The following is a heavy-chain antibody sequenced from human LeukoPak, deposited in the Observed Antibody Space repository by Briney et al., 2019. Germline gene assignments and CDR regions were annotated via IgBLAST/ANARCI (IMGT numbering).Heavy chain of an antibody. Sequence: APLHPSSQGSAYRFTNYSISWAGQTPGQRLERMARLDPSHSYTNSSQSFQGHVTIPADKSISTAYLQWSSLKASHPAMYSCARGRPYCSGGSCYLSWGQRTLVTVSP. CDR1: AYRFTNYS. CDR2: LDPSHSYT. J-gene: IGHJ4*02. D-gene: IGHD2-15*01. V-gene: IGHV5-10-1*01. CDR3: ARGRPYCSGGSCYLS.